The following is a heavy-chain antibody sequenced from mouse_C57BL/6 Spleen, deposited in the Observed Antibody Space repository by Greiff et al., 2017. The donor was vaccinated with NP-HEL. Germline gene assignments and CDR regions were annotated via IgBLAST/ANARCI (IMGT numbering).Heavy chain of an antibody. V-gene: IGHV1-64*01. CDR3: ARVYVDYYFGY. D-gene: IGHD2-14*01. J-gene: IGHJ2*01. CDR2: IHPNSGST. Sequence: VQLQQPGAELVKPGASVKLSCKASGYTFTSYWMHWVKQRPGQGLEWIGMIHPNSGSTNYNEKFKSKATLTVDKSSSTAYMQLSSLTSEDSAVYYCARVYVDYYFGYWGQGTTLTVSS. CDR1: GYTFTSYW.